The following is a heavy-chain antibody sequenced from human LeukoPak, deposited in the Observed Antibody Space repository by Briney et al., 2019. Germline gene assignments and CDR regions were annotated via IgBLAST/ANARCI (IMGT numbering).Heavy chain of an antibody. Sequence: GGSLRLSCAASGFTFSSYGMHWVRQAPGKGLEWVAVISYDGSNKYYADSVKGRFTISRDNSKNTLYLQMNSLRAEDTAVYYCAKDLAGLKSNWGQGTLVTVSS. CDR2: ISYDGSNK. CDR3: AKDLAGLKSN. J-gene: IGHJ4*02. D-gene: IGHD3-16*01. CDR1: GFTFSSYG. V-gene: IGHV3-30*18.